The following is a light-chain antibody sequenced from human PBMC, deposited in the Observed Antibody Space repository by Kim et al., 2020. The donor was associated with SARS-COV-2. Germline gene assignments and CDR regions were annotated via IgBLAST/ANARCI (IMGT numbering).Light chain of an antibody. CDR3: SSYTSSSTLV. CDR2: DVS. J-gene: IGLJ3*02. CDR1: SSDVVGYNY. V-gene: IGLV2-14*03. Sequence: GQSITISCTGTSSDVVGYNYVSWYQQHPGKAPKLMIYDVSNRPSGVSNRFSGSKSGNTDSLTISGLQAEDEADYYCSSYTSSSTLVFGGGTQLTV.